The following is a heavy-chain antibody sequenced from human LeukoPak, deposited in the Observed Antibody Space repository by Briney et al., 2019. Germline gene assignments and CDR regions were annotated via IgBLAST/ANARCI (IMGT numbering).Heavy chain of an antibody. CDR3: ARDCLGSGYCY. CDR1: GGSISSYY. J-gene: IGHJ4*02. CDR2: IYYSGST. V-gene: IGHV4-59*01. Sequence: SETLSLTCTVSGGSISSYYWSWIRQPPGKGLEWIGYIYYSGSTNYNPSLKSRVTISVDTPKNQFSLKLSSVTAADTAVYYCARDCLGSGYCYWGQGTLVTVSS. D-gene: IGHD3-22*01.